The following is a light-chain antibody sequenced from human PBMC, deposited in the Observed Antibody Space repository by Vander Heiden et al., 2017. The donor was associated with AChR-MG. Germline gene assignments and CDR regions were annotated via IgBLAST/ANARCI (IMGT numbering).Light chain of an antibody. Sequence: IQVSKTRASLAASVGSRANSNCRARQGIRNFFAWYQQKPGKGPKLLISAASTLQSGVPSRFSGSGFGTEFTLSITRLQPEDVATYYCQKNSSGPWTFGQGTNVEV. CDR1: QGIRNF. CDR2: AAS. J-gene: IGKJ1*01. CDR3: QKNSSGPWT. V-gene: IGKV1-27*01.